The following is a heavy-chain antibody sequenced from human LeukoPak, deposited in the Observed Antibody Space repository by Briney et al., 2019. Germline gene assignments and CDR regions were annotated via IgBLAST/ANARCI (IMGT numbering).Heavy chain of an antibody. V-gene: IGHV4-59*01. Sequence: KPSETLSLTCTVSGASFSDYYWSWIRQPPGKGLEWIGYIYYSGSTNYNPSLKSRVTISVDTSKNQFSLKLSSVTAADTAVYYCARAGDYYYMDVWGKGTTVTVSS. CDR3: ARAGDYYYMDV. J-gene: IGHJ6*03. CDR1: GASFSDYY. CDR2: IYYSGST.